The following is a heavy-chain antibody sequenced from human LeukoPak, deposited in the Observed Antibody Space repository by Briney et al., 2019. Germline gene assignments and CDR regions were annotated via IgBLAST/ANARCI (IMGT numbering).Heavy chain of an antibody. D-gene: IGHD5-18*01. Sequence: GGSLRLSCAASGFTFSSYGMHWVRQAPGKGLEWVAFIRYDGSNKYYADSVKGRFTISRDNSKNSLYLQMNSLRAEDTAVYYCARDGRGYSYGYPLDSWGQGTLVTVSS. CDR3: ARDGRGYSYGYPLDS. J-gene: IGHJ4*02. V-gene: IGHV3-30*02. CDR2: IRYDGSNK. CDR1: GFTFSSYG.